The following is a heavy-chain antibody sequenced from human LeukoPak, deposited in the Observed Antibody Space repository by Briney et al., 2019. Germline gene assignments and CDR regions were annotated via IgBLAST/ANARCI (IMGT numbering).Heavy chain of an antibody. CDR3: ARDGGGLNDIHADY. J-gene: IGHJ4*02. CDR2: INPNSGGT. V-gene: IGHV1-2*02. CDR1: GYTFTRYF. D-gene: IGHD3-9*01. Sequence: ASVKVSCKASGYTFTRYFIHWVRQAPGQGLGWRGGINPNSGGTNYAQKFQGRVTMTRDTSISTAYMELSRLRSDDTAVYYCARDGGGLNDIHADYWGQGTLVTVSS.